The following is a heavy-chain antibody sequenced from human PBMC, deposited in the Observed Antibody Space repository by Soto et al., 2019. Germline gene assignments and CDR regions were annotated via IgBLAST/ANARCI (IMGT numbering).Heavy chain of an antibody. J-gene: IGHJ6*02. CDR2: LYNAGST. CDR3: SRDLWGYCGPDRYPLDV. Sequence: SETLSLTCTVSGGSISRLDWSWIRQPPGKGLEWSGYLYNAGSTIYNPSLKSRGTISVDMSHNQLSLNLNYVTTADTAVYYCSRDLWGYCGPDRYPLDVWGQGTTVTVSS. CDR1: GGSISRLD. V-gene: IGHV4-59*11. D-gene: IGHD2-21*02.